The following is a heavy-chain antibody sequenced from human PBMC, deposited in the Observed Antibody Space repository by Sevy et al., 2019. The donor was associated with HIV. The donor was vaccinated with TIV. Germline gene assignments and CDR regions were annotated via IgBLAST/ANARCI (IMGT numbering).Heavy chain of an antibody. Sequence: GGSLRLSCAASGFTFNNAWMSWVRQAPGKGLEWVGRIKSKTDGGTTDYAAPVKGRFTIPRDDSKNTLYLQMNSLKTEDTAVYYCTTGAYYYDSGGYRGFDYWGQGTLVTVSS. D-gene: IGHD3-22*01. CDR2: IKSKTDGGTT. CDR3: TTGAYYYDSGGYRGFDY. CDR1: GFTFNNAW. J-gene: IGHJ4*02. V-gene: IGHV3-15*01.